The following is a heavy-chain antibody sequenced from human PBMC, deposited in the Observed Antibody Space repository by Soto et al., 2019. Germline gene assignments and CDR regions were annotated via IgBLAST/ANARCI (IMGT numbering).Heavy chain of an antibody. CDR2: ISYDGSNK. J-gene: IGHJ3*02. CDR3: ARGGRWLQLKGDI. V-gene: IGHV3-30-3*01. Sequence: QVQLVESGGGVVQPGRSLSLSCAASGFTFSSYAMHWVRQAPGKGLEWVAVISYDGSNKYYADSVKGRFTISRDNSKNTLYLQMNSLRAEDTAVYYCARGGRWLQLKGDIWGQGTMVTVSS. D-gene: IGHD5-12*01. CDR1: GFTFSSYA.